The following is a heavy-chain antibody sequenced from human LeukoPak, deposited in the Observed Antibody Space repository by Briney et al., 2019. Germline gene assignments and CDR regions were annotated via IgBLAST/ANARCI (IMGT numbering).Heavy chain of an antibody. J-gene: IGHJ4*02. D-gene: IGHD1-26*01. CDR1: GGPISSYY. CDR2: IYYSGST. CDR3: ARVRYSGSSYYFDY. Sequence: SETLSLTCTVSGGPISSYYWSWIRQPPGKGLEWIGYIYYSGSTNYNPSLKSRVTISVDTSKNQFSLKLSSVTAADTAVYYCARVRYSGSSYYFDYWGQGTLVTVSS. V-gene: IGHV4-59*01.